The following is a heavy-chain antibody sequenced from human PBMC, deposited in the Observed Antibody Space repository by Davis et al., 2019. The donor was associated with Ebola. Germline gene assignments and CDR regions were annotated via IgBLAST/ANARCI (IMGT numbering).Heavy chain of an antibody. CDR1: GGSFSGYY. Sequence: SETLSLTCAVYGGSFSGYYWSWIRQPPGKGLEWIGEINHSGSTNYNPSLKSRVTISVDTSKNQFSLKLSSVTAADTAVYYCARDSRWFDPWGQGTLVTVSS. J-gene: IGHJ5*02. CDR2: INHSGST. V-gene: IGHV4-34*01. D-gene: IGHD4-11*01. CDR3: ARDSRWFDP.